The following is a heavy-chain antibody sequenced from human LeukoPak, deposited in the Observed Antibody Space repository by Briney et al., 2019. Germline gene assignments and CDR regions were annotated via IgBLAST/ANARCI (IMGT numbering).Heavy chain of an antibody. CDR1: GFTVSSNY. J-gene: IGHJ4*02. V-gene: IGHV3-53*01. D-gene: IGHD1-26*01. CDR2: IYSGGST. CDR3: ARLDYSGSFYFDY. Sequence: GGSLRLSCAASGFTVSSNYMSWVRQAPGKGLEWGSVIYSGGSTYYADSVQGRFTISRDNSKNTLYLQMNSLRAEDTAVYYCARLDYSGSFYFDYWGQGTLVTVSS.